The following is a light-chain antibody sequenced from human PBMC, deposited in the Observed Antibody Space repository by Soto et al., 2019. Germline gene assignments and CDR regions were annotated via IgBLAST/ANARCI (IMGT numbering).Light chain of an antibody. CDR1: QTVRNNY. J-gene: IGKJ5*01. V-gene: IGKV3D-20*02. CDR3: QHSSNWPMSN. Sequence: EFVLTQSPVTLSLSPGEIATLSCSASQTVRNNYLAWYQQKPGQAPRLLIYDAFTRATCIPARFSGSGSGTDSTLTITSLEPEDFAVYYCQHSSNWPMSNFGQGTRLEIK. CDR2: DAF.